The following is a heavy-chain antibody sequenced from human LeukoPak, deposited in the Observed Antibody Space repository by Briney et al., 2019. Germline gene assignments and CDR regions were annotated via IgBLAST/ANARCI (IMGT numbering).Heavy chain of an antibody. CDR2: ISSIGGT. J-gene: IGHJ4*02. CDR3: ARGADFDYRKVYYFDY. V-gene: IGHV4-59*01. Sequence: PSETLSLTCTVSGGPITTYYWSWIRQPPGKGLEWIGYISSIGGTNYNPSLKSRITIPLDTSKNQFSLTVASVTTADTAVYYCARGADFDYRKVYYFDYWGQGALVSVSS. D-gene: IGHD3-9*01. CDR1: GGPITTYY.